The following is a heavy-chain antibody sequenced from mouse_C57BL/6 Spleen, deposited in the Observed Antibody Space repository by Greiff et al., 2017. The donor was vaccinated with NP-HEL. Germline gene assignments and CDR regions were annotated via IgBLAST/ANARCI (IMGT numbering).Heavy chain of an antibody. CDR3: ARSPDGYYDY. V-gene: IGHV1-59*01. Sequence: QVQLQQPGEELVRPGTSVKLSCKASGYTFTSYWMHWVKQRPGQGLEWIGVIDPSDSYTNYNQKFKGKATLTVDTSSSTAYMQLSSLTSEDSAVYYCARSPDGYYDYWGQGTTLTVSS. D-gene: IGHD2-3*01. J-gene: IGHJ2*01. CDR2: IDPSDSYT. CDR1: GYTFTSYW.